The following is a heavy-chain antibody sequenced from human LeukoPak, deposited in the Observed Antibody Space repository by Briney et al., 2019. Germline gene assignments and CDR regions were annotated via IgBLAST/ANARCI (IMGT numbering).Heavy chain of an antibody. V-gene: IGHV3-48*03. D-gene: IGHD3-10*01. CDR2: INSSGSTI. J-gene: IGHJ4*02. CDR3: AREVRGVIIG. CDR1: GFTFSSYE. Sequence: QPGGSLRLSCAASGFTFSSYEMNWVRQAPGKGLEWVSYINSSGSTIYYADSGKGRFTISRDNAKNSLYLQMNSLRAEDTAVYYCAREVRGVIIGWGQGTLVTVSS.